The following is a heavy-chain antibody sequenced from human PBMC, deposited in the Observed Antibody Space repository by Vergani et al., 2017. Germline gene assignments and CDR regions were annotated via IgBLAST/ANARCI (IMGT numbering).Heavy chain of an antibody. V-gene: IGHV3-23*01. CDR2: ISGSGGST. J-gene: IGHJ4*02. CDR1: GFTFSSYA. CDR3: ARAPQGSRKVDTAMARLDY. Sequence: EVQLLESGGGLVQPGGSLRLSCAASGFTFSSYAMSWVRQAPGKGLEWVSAISGSGGSTYYADSVKGRFTISRDNAKNTLYLQMNSLRAEDTAVYYCARAPQGSRKVDTAMARLDYWGQGTLVTVSS. D-gene: IGHD5-18*01.